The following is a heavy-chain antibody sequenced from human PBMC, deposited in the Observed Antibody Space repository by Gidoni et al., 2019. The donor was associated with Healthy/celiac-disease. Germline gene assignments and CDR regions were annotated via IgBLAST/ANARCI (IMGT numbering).Heavy chain of an antibody. D-gene: IGHD3-22*01. Sequence: EVQLLESGGGLVQPGASPRPSCAASGSTFRSYAMRWVRQAPGKGLEWVSAISGSGGSTYYADSVKGRVTISRDNSKNTLYLQMNSLRADDTAVYYCAKHPYYYDASTLGGRPAFDIWGQGTMVTVSS. J-gene: IGHJ3*02. CDR2: ISGSGGST. CDR1: GSTFRSYA. V-gene: IGHV3-23*01. CDR3: AKHPYYYDASTLGGRPAFDI.